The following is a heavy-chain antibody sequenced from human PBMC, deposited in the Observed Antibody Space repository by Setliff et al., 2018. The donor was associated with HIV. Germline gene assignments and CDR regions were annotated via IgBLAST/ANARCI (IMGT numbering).Heavy chain of an antibody. V-gene: IGHV1-69*13. CDR2: IIPIFGTT. CDR3: ARGRNYDSSGYGDYYYYMDV. Sequence: GASVKVSCKASGGTFSSYPISWVRQAPGQGLEWMGGIIPIFGTTHYAQKFQARVTVTADESTSTAYMQLSSLRSDDTAVYYCARGRNYDSSGYGDYYYYMDVWGKGTTVTVSS. J-gene: IGHJ6*03. D-gene: IGHD3-22*01. CDR1: GGTFSSYP.